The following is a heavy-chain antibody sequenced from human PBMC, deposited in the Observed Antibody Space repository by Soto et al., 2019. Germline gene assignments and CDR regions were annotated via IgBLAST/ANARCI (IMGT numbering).Heavy chain of an antibody. Sequence: QVQLVESGGGVVQPGRSLRLSCAASGFTFSSYGMHWVRQAPGKGLEWVAVISYDGSNKYYADSVKGRFTISRDNSKNTLYLQMNSLRAEDTAVSYCAKDRQVVVPAALSSGMDVWGQGTTVTVSS. CDR3: AKDRQVVVPAALSSGMDV. D-gene: IGHD2-2*01. CDR1: GFTFSSYG. CDR2: ISYDGSNK. J-gene: IGHJ6*02. V-gene: IGHV3-30*18.